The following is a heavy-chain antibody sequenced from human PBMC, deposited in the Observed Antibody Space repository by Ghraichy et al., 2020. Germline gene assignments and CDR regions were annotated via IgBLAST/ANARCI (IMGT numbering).Heavy chain of an antibody. CDR1: GFTFSSYS. D-gene: IGHD4-17*01. Sequence: GGSLRLSCAASGFTFSSYSMNWVRQAPGKGLEWVSYISSSSSTIYYADSVKGRFTISRDNAKNSLYLQMNSLRDEDTAVYYCATEVGYGDWLYAFDIWGQGTMVTVSS. CDR2: ISSSSSTI. CDR3: ATEVGYGDWLYAFDI. V-gene: IGHV3-48*02. J-gene: IGHJ3*02.